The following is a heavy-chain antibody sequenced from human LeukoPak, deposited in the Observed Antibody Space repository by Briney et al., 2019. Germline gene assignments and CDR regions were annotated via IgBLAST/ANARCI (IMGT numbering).Heavy chain of an antibody. D-gene: IGHD6-13*01. Sequence: PGGSLRLSCAASGLTFSSYEMNGVRQAPGKGLEWVSYISSSGGTIYYADSVKGRFTVSRNNAKNSLFLQVNSLRAEDTAVYYCARESRIAAVDYWGQGTLVTVSS. CDR1: GLTFSSYE. J-gene: IGHJ4*02. V-gene: IGHV3-48*03. CDR3: ARESRIAAVDY. CDR2: ISSSGGTI.